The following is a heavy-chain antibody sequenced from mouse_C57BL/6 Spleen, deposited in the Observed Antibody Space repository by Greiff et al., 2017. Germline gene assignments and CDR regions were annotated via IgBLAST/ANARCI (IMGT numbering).Heavy chain of an antibody. CDR1: GFTFSSYA. Sequence: EVNLVESGGGLVKPGGSLKLSCAASGFTFSSYAMSWVRQTPEKRLEWVATISDGGSYTYYPDNVKGRFTISRDNAKNNLYLQMSHLKSEDTAMYYCAREGAYSLYFDYWGQGTTLTVSS. V-gene: IGHV5-4*01. J-gene: IGHJ2*01. CDR3: AREGAYSLYFDY. CDR2: ISDGGSYT. D-gene: IGHD2-10*01.